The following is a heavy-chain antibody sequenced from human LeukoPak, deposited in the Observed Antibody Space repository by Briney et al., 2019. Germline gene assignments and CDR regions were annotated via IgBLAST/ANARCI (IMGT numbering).Heavy chain of an antibody. V-gene: IGHV4-4*07. CDR2: IYTSGST. D-gene: IGHD2-2*01. CDR3: ARDKMYQLPHNWFDP. Sequence: SEALSLTCIVSGGSISNYYWSWIRQPAGKGLEWIGRIYTSGSTDYNPSLKTRVTMSLDTSKNQFSLKMSSVTAADTAVYYRARDKMYQLPHNWFDPWGQGTLVTVSS. CDR1: GGSISNYY. J-gene: IGHJ5*02.